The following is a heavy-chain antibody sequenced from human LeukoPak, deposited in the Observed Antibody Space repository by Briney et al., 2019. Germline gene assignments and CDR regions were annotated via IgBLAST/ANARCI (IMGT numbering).Heavy chain of an antibody. D-gene: IGHD1-1*01. Sequence: ASVKVSCKASGYTFTSYGISWVRQAPGQGLEWMGWISAYNGNTNYAQKLQGRVTMTTDTSTSTAYMELRRLRSDDTAVYYCARLGGWNDVYYYYGMDVWGQGTTVTVSS. V-gene: IGHV1-18*01. CDR2: ISAYNGNT. J-gene: IGHJ6*02. CDR3: ARLGGWNDVYYYYGMDV. CDR1: GYTFTSYG.